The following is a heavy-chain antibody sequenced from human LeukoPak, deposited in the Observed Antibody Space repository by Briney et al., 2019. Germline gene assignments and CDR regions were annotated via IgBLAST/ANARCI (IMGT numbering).Heavy chain of an antibody. CDR3: ARSTRTRSSSSGRYMDV. Sequence: ASVKVSCKASGGTFSSYAISWVRQAPGQGLEWMGGIIPIFGTANYAQKFQGRVTITADESTSTAYMELSSLRSEDTAVYYCARSTRTRSSSSGRYMDVWGKGTTVTVSS. D-gene: IGHD6-6*01. CDR2: IIPIFGTA. V-gene: IGHV1-69*13. CDR1: GGTFSSYA. J-gene: IGHJ6*03.